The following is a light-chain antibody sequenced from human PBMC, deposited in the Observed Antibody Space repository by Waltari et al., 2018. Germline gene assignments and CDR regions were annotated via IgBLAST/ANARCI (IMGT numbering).Light chain of an antibody. J-gene: IGLJ1*01. CDR3: NSYTRSNTYV. V-gene: IGLV2-14*03. CDR1: SSAVGAYKY. Sequence: QSALTQPASVSGSPGQSITISCTGTSSAVGAYKYFSWYQQHPGKVPKLIVFDVSNRPAGVPDRFSGSKSGNTASLTISGLQAEDEADYYCNSYTRSNTYVFGTGTRVTVL. CDR2: DVS.